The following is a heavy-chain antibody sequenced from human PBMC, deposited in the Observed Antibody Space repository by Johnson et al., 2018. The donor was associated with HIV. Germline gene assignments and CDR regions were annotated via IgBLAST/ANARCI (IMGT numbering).Heavy chain of an antibody. CDR1: GFTFDDYT. Sequence: VQLVESGGVVVQPGGSLRLSCAASGFTFDDYTMHWVRQDPGKGLEWVSLISWDGGSTYYADSVQGRFTIYRDNSKNSLFLQMNSLRIEDTALYYCAKDISPSSSSWGLLIDAFDIWGQGTMVTVSS. D-gene: IGHD6-13*01. CDR2: ISWDGGST. V-gene: IGHV3-43*01. CDR3: AKDISPSSSSWGLLIDAFDI. J-gene: IGHJ3*02.